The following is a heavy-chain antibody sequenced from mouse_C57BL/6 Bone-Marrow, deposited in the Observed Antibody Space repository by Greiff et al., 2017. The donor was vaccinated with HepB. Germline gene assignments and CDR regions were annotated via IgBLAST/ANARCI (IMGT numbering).Heavy chain of an antibody. J-gene: IGHJ3*01. V-gene: IGHV1-22*01. CDR3: ARWDDYDGTWFAY. CDR2: INPNNGGT. D-gene: IGHD2-4*01. CDR1: GYTFTDYN. Sequence: EVQLQQSGPELVKPGASVKMSCKASGYTFTDYNMHWVKQSHGKSLEWIGYINPNNGGTSYNQKFKGKATLTVNKSSSTAYMELRSLTSEDSAVYYGARWDDYDGTWFAYWGQGTLVTVSA.